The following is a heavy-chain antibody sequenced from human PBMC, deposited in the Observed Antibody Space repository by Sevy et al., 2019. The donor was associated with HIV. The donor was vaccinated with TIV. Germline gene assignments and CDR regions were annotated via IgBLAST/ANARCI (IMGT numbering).Heavy chain of an antibody. Sequence: ASVKVSCTSSGYTFIAHYLHWVRQAPGQGLEWMGWISPDSGDTKYTEKFQGGVTMTRDTSISTAYMELITLRSDDTAVYFCARVQRGGVPDYWGQGTLVTVSS. D-gene: IGHD3-10*01. V-gene: IGHV1-2*02. CDR1: GYTFIAHY. J-gene: IGHJ4*02. CDR2: ISPDSGDT. CDR3: ARVQRGGVPDY.